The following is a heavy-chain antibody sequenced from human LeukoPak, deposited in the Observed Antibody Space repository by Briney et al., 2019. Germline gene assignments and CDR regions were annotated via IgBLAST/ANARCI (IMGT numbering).Heavy chain of an antibody. J-gene: IGHJ6*02. V-gene: IGHV3-20*04. D-gene: IGHD4-23*01. Sequence: GGSLRLSCAASGFTFDDYGMSWVRQAPGKGLEWVSGINWNGGSTGYADSVKGRFTISRDNAKNSLYLQMNSLRAEDTALYYCARWYYGGKPTYYYYYGMDVWGQGTRSPSP. CDR2: INWNGGST. CDR3: ARWYYGGKPTYYYYYGMDV. CDR1: GFTFDDYG.